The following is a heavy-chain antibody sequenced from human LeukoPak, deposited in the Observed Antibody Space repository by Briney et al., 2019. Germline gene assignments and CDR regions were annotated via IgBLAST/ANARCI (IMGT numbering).Heavy chain of an antibody. CDR2: MNPNSGNT. V-gene: IGHV1-8*01. CDR3: ARGQKRSTYYDFWSGYYPLLYFDY. CDR1: GYTFTSYD. D-gene: IGHD3-3*01. J-gene: IGHJ4*02. Sequence: ASVKVSCKASGYTFTSYDINWVRQATGQGLEWMGWMNPNSGNTGYAQKFQGRVTMTRNTSISTAYMELSSLRSEDTAVYYCARGQKRSTYYDFWSGYYPLLYFDYWGQGTLVTVSS.